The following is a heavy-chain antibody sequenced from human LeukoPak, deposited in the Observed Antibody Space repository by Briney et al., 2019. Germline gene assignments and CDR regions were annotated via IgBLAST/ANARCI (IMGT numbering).Heavy chain of an antibody. Sequence: SETLSLTCAVYGGSFSGYYWSWIRQPPGKGLEWIGEINHSGSTNYNPSLKSRVTISVDTSKNQFSLKLSSVTAADTAVYYCARGHYDFWSGYPPVLYHFDYWGQGTLVTVSS. CDR3: ARGHYDFWSGYPPVLYHFDY. CDR1: GGSFSGYY. V-gene: IGHV4-34*01. CDR2: INHSGST. J-gene: IGHJ4*02. D-gene: IGHD3-3*01.